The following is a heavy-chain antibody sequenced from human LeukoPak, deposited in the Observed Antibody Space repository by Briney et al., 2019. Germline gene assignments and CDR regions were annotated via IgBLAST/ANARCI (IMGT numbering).Heavy chain of an antibody. CDR2: INHSGST. V-gene: IGHV4-34*01. Sequence: MSSETLSLTCAVYGGSFSGYYWSWIRQPPGKGLEWIGEINHSGSTNYNPSLKSRVTISVDTSKNQFSLKLSSVTAADTAVYYCARRDRRYSSGWFLPWGQGTLVTVSS. J-gene: IGHJ5*02. CDR3: ARRDRRYSSGWFLP. CDR1: GGSFSGYY. D-gene: IGHD6-19*01.